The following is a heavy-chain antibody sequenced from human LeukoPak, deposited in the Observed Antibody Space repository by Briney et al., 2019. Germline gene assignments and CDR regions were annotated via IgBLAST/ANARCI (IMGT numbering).Heavy chain of an antibody. D-gene: IGHD3-22*01. V-gene: IGHV1-2*02. Sequence: GASVKVSCKASGYTFTEYYLHWVRQAPGQGLEWMGWINPNSGGTNYAQKYQGRVTMTRDTSISTAYMELSRLRSDDTAVYYCARDNAMIVVVAPYFDYWGQGTLVTVSS. CDR2: INPNSGGT. J-gene: IGHJ4*02. CDR1: GYTFTEYY. CDR3: ARDNAMIVVVAPYFDY.